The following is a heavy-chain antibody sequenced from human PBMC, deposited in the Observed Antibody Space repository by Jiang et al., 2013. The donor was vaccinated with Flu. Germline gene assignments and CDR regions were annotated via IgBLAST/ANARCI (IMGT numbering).Heavy chain of an antibody. D-gene: IGHD2-15*01. CDR2: IYYSGST. Sequence: GLVKPSETLSLTCTVSGGSISSSSYYWGWIRQPPGKGLEWIGSIYYSGSTYYNPSLKSRVTISVDTSKNQFSLKLSSVTAADTAVYYCVPYPIVSHYYFDYWGQGTLVTVSS. V-gene: IGHV4-39*01. J-gene: IGHJ4*02. CDR3: VPYPIVSHYYFDY. CDR1: GGSISSSSYY.